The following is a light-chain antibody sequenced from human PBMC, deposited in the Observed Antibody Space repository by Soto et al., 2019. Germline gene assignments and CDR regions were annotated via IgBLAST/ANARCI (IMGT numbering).Light chain of an antibody. V-gene: IGKV3-20*01. CDR1: QTIRSNY. J-gene: IGKJ1*01. CDR3: QQEGSSPWT. Sequence: ETVLTQSPGTLSLSPGERATLSCRASQTIRSNYLAWYRQTPGQAPRLLINGASNRATGIADRFSGSGSGTDFTLIISRLEPEDFALYYCQQEGSSPWTFGQGTKVEIK. CDR2: GAS.